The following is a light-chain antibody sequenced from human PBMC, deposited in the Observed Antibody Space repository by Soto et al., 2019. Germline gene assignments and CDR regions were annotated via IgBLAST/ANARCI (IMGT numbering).Light chain of an antibody. V-gene: IGKV3-15*01. Sequence: EVVLTQSRGTLCLSPGDRASLSCRASQSVSSSYLAWYQQKPGQAPRLLIYGASTRATGIPARFSGSGSGTEFTLIISSLQSEDFAVYYCQQYNNWPPWTFGQGTKVE. J-gene: IGKJ1*01. CDR1: QSVSSSY. CDR2: GAS. CDR3: QQYNNWPPWT.